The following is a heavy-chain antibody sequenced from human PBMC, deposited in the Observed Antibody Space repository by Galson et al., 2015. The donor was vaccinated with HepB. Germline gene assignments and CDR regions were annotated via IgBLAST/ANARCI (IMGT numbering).Heavy chain of an antibody. D-gene: IGHD2-15*01. CDR2: INAGNGNT. J-gene: IGHJ5*02. CDR1: GYTFTSYA. V-gene: IGHV1-3*01. CDR3: ARERYCSGGSCLGSDP. Sequence: SVKVSCKASGYTFTSYAMHWVRQAPGQRLEWMGWINAGNGNTKYSQKFQGRVTITRDTSASTAYMELSSLRSEDTAVYYCARERYCSGGSCLGSDPWGQGTLVTVSS.